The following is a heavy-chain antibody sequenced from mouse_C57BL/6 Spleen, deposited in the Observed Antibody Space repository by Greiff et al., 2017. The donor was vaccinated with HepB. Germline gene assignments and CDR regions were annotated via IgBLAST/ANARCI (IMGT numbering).Heavy chain of an antibody. V-gene: IGHV1-82*01. CDR1: GYAFSSSW. D-gene: IGHD3-2*02. Sequence: VMLVESGPELVKPGASVKISCKASGYAFSSSWMNWVKQRPGKGLEWIGRIYPGDGDTNYNGKFKGEATLTADKSSSTAYMQLSSLTSEDSAVYFCARDSSGYDAMDYWGQGTSVTVSS. J-gene: IGHJ4*01. CDR2: IYPGDGDT. CDR3: ARDSSGYDAMDY.